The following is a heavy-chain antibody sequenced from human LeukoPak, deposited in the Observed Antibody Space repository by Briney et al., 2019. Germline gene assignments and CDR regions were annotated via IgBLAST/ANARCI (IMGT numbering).Heavy chain of an antibody. V-gene: IGHV1-69*13. CDR2: IIPIFGTA. CDR1: GGTFSSYA. CDR3: ARGRAAYHYGSGSYSDY. J-gene: IGHJ4*02. D-gene: IGHD3-10*01. Sequence: SVKVSCKASGGTFSSYAISWVRQAPGQGLEWMGGIIPIFGTANYAQKFQGRVTITADESTSTAYMELSSLRSEDTAVYYCARGRAAYHYGSGSYSDYWGQGTLVTVSS.